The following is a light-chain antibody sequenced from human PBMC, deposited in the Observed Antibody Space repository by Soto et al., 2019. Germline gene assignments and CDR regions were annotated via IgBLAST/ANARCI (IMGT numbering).Light chain of an antibody. CDR1: QSVSDNQ. CDR3: QQYTQSLWT. CDR2: DVS. J-gene: IGKJ1*01. Sequence: IVLTQSPGTLSLSPGERATLSCRTSQSVSDNQLAWYQQKPGQAPRLLIYDVSIRATTIPDRFSGSGSGTDFTLTIDTLEPEDFAMYYCQQYTQSLWTFGPGPKVESK. V-gene: IGKV3-20*01.